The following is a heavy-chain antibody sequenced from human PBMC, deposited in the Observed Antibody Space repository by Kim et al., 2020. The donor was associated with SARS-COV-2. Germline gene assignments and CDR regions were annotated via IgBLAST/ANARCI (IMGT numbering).Heavy chain of an antibody. CDR1: GYSFTSYW. V-gene: IGHV5-51*01. Sequence: GASLKISCKGSGYSFTSYWIGWVRQMPGKGLEWMGIIYPGDSDTRYSPSFQGQVTISADKSISTAYLQWSSLKASDTAMYYCARQAGFYDSSGYYLNWFDPWGQGTLVTVSS. D-gene: IGHD3-22*01. CDR2: IYPGDSDT. J-gene: IGHJ5*02. CDR3: ARQAGFYDSSGYYLNWFDP.